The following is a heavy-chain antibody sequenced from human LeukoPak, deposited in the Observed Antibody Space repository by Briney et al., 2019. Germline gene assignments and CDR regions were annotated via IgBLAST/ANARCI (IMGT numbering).Heavy chain of an antibody. D-gene: IGHD3-10*01. V-gene: IGHV4-39*07. CDR2: IYYSGST. CDR3: ARGIPMVRGVIITTTDY. CDR1: GGSIITSSYF. Sequence: SETLSLTCTVSGGSIITSSYFWGWVRQPPGKGLEWIGSIYYSGSTYYIPSLKSRVTISVDTSKNQFSLKLSSVTAADTAVYYCARGIPMVRGVIITTTDYWGQGTLVTVSS. J-gene: IGHJ4*02.